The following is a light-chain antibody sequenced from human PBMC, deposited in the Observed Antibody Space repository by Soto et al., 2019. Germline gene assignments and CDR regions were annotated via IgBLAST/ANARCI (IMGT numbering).Light chain of an antibody. V-gene: IGKV1-5*01. J-gene: IGKJ1*01. CDR2: DAS. CDR1: QSISSW. Sequence: DIQMTQSPSTLSASVGDRVTITCRASQSISSWLAWYQQKPGKAPKLLIYDASSLESGVPSRFSGSGPGTDFTLTITSLQPEDFATYYCQQSFSTPPTFGQGTKVDI. CDR3: QQSFSTPPT.